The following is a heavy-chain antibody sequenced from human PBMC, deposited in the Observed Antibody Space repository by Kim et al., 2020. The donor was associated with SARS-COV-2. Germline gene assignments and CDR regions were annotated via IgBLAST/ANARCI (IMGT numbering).Heavy chain of an antibody. Sequence: YDADSVKGRFTTSMDNAKNSLYLQMNSLRAEDTAVYYCARDLEVTRDFDYWGQGTLVTVSS. CDR3: ARDLEVTRDFDY. D-gene: IGHD2-21*02. J-gene: IGHJ4*02. V-gene: IGHV3-11*04.